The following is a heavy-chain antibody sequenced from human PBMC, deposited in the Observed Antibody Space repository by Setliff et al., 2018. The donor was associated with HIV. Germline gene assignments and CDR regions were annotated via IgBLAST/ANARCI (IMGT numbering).Heavy chain of an antibody. V-gene: IGHV4-59*08. CDR1: GGSTSNEY. J-gene: IGHJ4*02. CDR3: ASLYYISSWTSYFDS. Sequence: PSETLSLTCTVSGGSTSNEYWSWIRQPPGKGLEWIGYIYDSGSPNYNPSLKSRVTVSADTSKNQFSLKLSSVTASDTAVYRCASLYYISSWTSYFDSWGQGTLVTVSS. D-gene: IGHD3-10*01. CDR2: IYDSGSP.